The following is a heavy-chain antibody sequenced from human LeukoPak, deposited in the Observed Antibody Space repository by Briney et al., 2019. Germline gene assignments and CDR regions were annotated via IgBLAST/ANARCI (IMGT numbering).Heavy chain of an antibody. D-gene: IGHD3-3*01. Sequence: SETLSLTCTVSGGSISSYYWSWIRQPPGKGLEWIGYIYYSGSTNYNPSLKSRVTISVDTSKNQFSLKLSSVTAADTAVYYCARDQGPIFGVVIPANWFDPWGQGILVTVSS. CDR1: GGSISSYY. CDR3: ARDQGPIFGVVIPANWFDP. V-gene: IGHV4-59*12. J-gene: IGHJ5*02. CDR2: IYYSGST.